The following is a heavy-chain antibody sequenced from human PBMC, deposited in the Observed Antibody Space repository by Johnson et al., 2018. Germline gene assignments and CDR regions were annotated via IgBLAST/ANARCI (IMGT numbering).Heavy chain of an antibody. D-gene: IGHD6-19*01. CDR1: GFIFSTFA. V-gene: IGHV3-30-3*01. CDR2: LSYDGGNK. CDR3: ARDFLGVAGSAFDI. Sequence: QVQLVQSGGGVVQPGRSLTLSCTASGFIFSTFAMHWVRQAPGKGLEWMAVLSYDGGNKYYADSVKGRFTITRDNVKNKLYLQMDSLRTEDTAVYYCARDFLGVAGSAFDIWGQGTLVTVSS. J-gene: IGHJ3*02.